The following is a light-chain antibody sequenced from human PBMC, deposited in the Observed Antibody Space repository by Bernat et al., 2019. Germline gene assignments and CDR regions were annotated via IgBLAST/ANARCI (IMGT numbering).Light chain of an antibody. CDR3: CSYAGSVYV. V-gene: IGLV2-14*03. CDR1: SSDVGGYNY. CDR2: DVS. J-gene: IGLJ1*01. Sequence: QSALTQPASVSGSPGQSITISCTGTSSDVGGYNYVSWYQQHPGKAPKLMIYDVSNRPSGVSNRFSGSKSGNTAFLTISGLQAEDEADYYCCSYAGSVYVFGTGTKVTVL.